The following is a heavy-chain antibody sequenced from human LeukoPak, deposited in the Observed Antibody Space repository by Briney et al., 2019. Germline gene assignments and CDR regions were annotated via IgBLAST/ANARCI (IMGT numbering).Heavy chain of an antibody. CDR3: VRLMGSGWFDP. CDR1: GFTVSSYY. CDR2: IYSGGST. J-gene: IGHJ5*02. V-gene: IGHV3-53*04. D-gene: IGHD1-26*01. Sequence: GGSLRLSCAASGFTVSSYYMTWVRQAPGKGLEWVSVIYSGGSTYYADSVKGRFTISRHNSENTLYLQMNSLSADDTAVYYCVRLMGSGWFDPWGQGTLVTVFS.